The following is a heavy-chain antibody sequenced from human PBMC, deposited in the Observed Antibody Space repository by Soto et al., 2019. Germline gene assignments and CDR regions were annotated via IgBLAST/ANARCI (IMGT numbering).Heavy chain of an antibody. CDR3: LLTVIGG. V-gene: IGHV3-15*01. D-gene: IGHD2-15*01. CDR2: IKSKSDGGTV. Sequence: EVQLVGSGGGSVKPGESLRLSCAASGLALNDAWVSWVRQAPGRGLEWVGRIKSKSDGGTVDYATPVKGRFIISRDESTNMLYLKMNSLKTEDTAIYYWLLTVIGGRGQGTLVTV. CDR1: GLALNDAW. J-gene: IGHJ4*02.